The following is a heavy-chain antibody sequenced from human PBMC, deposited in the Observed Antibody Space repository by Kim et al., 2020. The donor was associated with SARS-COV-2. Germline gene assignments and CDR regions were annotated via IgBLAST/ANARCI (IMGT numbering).Heavy chain of an antibody. D-gene: IGHD3-3*01. J-gene: IGHJ6*02. Sequence: KSRFTISRDNSKNTLYLQMNSLRAEDTAVYYCARDLGGFLEWLLLYGMDVWGQGTTVTVSS. CDR3: ARDLGGFLEWLLLYGMDV. V-gene: IGHV3-30*01.